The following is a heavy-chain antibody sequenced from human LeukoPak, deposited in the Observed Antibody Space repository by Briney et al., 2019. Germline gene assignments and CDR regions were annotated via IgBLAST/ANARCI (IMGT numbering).Heavy chain of an antibody. V-gene: IGHV1-46*01. CDR2: INPSGGST. CDR3: AREAPRQSPRGYYDSSGYHDAFDI. Sequence: ASVKVSCKASGYTFTGYYMHWVRQAPGQGLEWMGIINPSGGSTSYAQKFQGRVTMTRDMSTSTVYMELSSLRSEDTAVYYCAREAPRQSPRGYYDSSGYHDAFDIWGQGTMVTVSS. CDR1: GYTFTGYY. J-gene: IGHJ3*02. D-gene: IGHD3-22*01.